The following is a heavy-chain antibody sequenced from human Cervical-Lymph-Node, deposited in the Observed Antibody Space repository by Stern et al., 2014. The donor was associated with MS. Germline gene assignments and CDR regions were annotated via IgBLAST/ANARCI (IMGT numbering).Heavy chain of an antibody. CDR2: INKDGSEK. CDR3: ARKTTAKN. CDR1: GFTFSHYW. J-gene: IGHJ4*02. Sequence: EVHLVESGGGLVQPGGSLRLSGAGSGFTFSHYWMTWVRQAPGKGLEWVASINKDGSEKYSVDSLKGRFTISRDNAKNSLYLQMTSLRADDTAVYYCARKTTAKNWGQGTLVIVSS. V-gene: IGHV3-7*01. D-gene: IGHD4-17*01.